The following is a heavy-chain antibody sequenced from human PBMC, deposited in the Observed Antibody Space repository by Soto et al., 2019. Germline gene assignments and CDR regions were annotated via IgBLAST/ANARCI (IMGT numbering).Heavy chain of an antibody. Sequence: EVQLVESGGGLVQPGGSLRLSCAGSGFVFSSYWMHWVRQVPGKGLVWVARITNDGMSTTDADSVTGRFTSSRDNVKNTLYLQMTSRGAEDTAVYSCARGMRGSRYFDLRGRGTLVTVSS. CDR3: ARGMRGSRYFDL. CDR2: ITNDGMST. J-gene: IGHJ2*01. V-gene: IGHV3-74*01. D-gene: IGHD3-10*01. CDR1: GFVFSSYW.